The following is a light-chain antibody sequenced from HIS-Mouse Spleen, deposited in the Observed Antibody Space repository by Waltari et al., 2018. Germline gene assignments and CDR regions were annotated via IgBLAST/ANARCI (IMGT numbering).Light chain of an antibody. CDR3: SSYTSSSTWV. V-gene: IGLV2-14*01. CDR1: SSDVGGYNY. J-gene: IGLJ3*02. Sequence: QSALTQPASVSGSPGQSITISCTGTSSDVGGYNYVSWYQQHPGKAPKLMIYEVRNRPSGGSNRVAGAKSGNTASLTISGLQAEDEADYYCSSYTSSSTWVFGGGTKLTVL. CDR2: EVR.